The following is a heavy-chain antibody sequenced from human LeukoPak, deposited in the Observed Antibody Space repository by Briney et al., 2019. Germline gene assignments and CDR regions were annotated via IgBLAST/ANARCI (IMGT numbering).Heavy chain of an antibody. J-gene: IGHJ5*02. V-gene: IGHV4-30-4*08. CDR1: GGSISSGDYY. CDR2: MYYSGST. CDR3: ARPYYYDSRIDP. D-gene: IGHD3-22*01. Sequence: SETLSLTCTVSGGSISSGDYYWSWIRQSPGKGLEWIGYMYYSGSTYYNLSLKSRVTISVDTSKNQFSLKLSSVTAADTAVYYCARPYYYDSRIDPWGQGTLVTVSS.